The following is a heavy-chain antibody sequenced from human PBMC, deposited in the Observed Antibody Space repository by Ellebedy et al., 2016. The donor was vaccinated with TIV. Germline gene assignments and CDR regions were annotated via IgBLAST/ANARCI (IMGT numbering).Heavy chain of an antibody. CDR3: ARRGYCSGGSCASVPFDY. Sequence: GESLKISCAASGFTFSNYGMHWVRQAPGKGLEWVAVVSYDGSNKYYADSVKGRFTISRDNSKNTLYLQMNSLRAADTAVYFCARRGYCSGGSCASVPFDYWGQGTLVTVSS. CDR2: VSYDGSNK. J-gene: IGHJ4*02. D-gene: IGHD2-15*01. CDR1: GFTFSNYG. V-gene: IGHV3-30*03.